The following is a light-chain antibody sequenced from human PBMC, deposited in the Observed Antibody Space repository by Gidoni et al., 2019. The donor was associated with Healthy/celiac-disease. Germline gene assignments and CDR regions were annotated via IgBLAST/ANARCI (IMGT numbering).Light chain of an antibody. CDR2: DAS. V-gene: IGKV1-13*02. CDR3: QQFNSYPLT. Sequence: AIQLTQSPSSLSASVGARVPITCRASQGISSALAWYQQKPGKAPKLLIYDASSLESGVPSRFSGSGSGTDFTLTISSLQPEEFATYYCQQFNSYPLTFGGGTKVEIK. CDR1: QGISSA. J-gene: IGKJ4*01.